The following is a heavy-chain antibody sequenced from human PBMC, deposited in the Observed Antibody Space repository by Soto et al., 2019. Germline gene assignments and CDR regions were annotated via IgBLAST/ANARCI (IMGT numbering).Heavy chain of an antibody. CDR1: GGTFSSYA. V-gene: IGHV1-69*01. CDR3: ARGSFGGVITTDY. CDR2: IIPMFGTA. D-gene: IGHD3-16*02. J-gene: IGHJ4*02. Sequence: QVQLVQSGAEVKKPGSSVKVSCKASGGTFSSYAISWVRQAPGQGLEWMGGIIPMFGTANYAQKFQGKVMITADESTNTAYMDLSSLRSEDTAVYYCARGSFGGVITTDYWGQGTLVTVSS.